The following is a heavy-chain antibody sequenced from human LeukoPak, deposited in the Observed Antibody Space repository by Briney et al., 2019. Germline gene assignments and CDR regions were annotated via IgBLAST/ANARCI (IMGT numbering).Heavy chain of an antibody. CDR3: AKDVYGDYALRDAFDI. D-gene: IGHD4-17*01. J-gene: IGHJ3*02. CDR2: ISDSGGST. Sequence: GGSLRLSCAASGFTFNSYGMSWVRQAPGKGLEWVSHISDSGGSTNYADSVKGRFTISRDNSKNTLYVQMNSLRAEDTAAYYCAKDVYGDYALRDAFDIWGQGTMVTVSS. V-gene: IGHV3-23*01. CDR1: GFTFNSYG.